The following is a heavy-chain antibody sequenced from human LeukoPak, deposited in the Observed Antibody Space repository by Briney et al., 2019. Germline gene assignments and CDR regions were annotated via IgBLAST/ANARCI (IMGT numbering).Heavy chain of an antibody. CDR3: ASMPSTEIYYFYYMDV. Sequence: GGSLRLSCADSRFTFSSYTMTWVRQAPGKGLEWLSGISANAVSTYYADSVKGRFTISRDNSKNTLYLHMDSLGTEDTAVYYCASMPSTEIYYFYYMDVWGKGTTVTVSS. CDR1: RFTFSSYT. D-gene: IGHD2-2*01. J-gene: IGHJ6*03. V-gene: IGHV3-23*01. CDR2: ISANAVST.